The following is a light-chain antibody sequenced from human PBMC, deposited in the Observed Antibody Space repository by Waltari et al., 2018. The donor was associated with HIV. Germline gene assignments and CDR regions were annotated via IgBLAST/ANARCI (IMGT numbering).Light chain of an antibody. J-gene: IGKJ5*01. CDR2: GAS. CDR3: QQNHDWPPTT. CDR1: QSVSSN. V-gene: IGKV3-15*01. Sequence: EIVMTQSPATLSVSPGERATLSYTASQSVSSNVAWYQQKPGQAPRLLIYGASTRATGIPARFSGSGSGTEFTLTISSLQSEDFAVYYCQQNHDWPPTTFGQGTRLEIK.